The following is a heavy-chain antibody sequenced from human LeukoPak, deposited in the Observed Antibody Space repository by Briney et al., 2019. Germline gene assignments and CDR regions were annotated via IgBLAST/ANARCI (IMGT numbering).Heavy chain of an antibody. V-gene: IGHV3-30-3*01. CDR2: ISYDGSNK. J-gene: IGHJ4*02. CDR3: AKDPSLRVTLPL. D-gene: IGHD2-21*02. Sequence: GGSLRLSCAASGFTFSSYAMHWVRQAPGKGLEWVAVISYDGSNKYYADSVKGRFTISRDNSKNTLYLQMNSLRAEDTAVYYCAKDPSLRVTLPLWGRGTLVTVSS. CDR1: GFTFSSYA.